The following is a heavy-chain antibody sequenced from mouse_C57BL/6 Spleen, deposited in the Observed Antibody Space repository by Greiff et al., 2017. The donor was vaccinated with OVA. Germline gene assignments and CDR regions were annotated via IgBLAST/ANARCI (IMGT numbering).Heavy chain of an antibody. CDR2: IYPGSGST. CDR1: GYTFTSYW. CDR3: ARYYYDYDEDYAMDY. V-gene: IGHV1-55*01. Sequence: QVQLQQPGAELVKPGASVKMSCKASGYTFTSYWITWVTQRPGQGLEWIGDIYPGSGSTNYNEKFKSKATLTVDTSSSTAYMQLSSLTSEDSAVYYCARYYYDYDEDYAMDYWGQGTSVTVSS. J-gene: IGHJ4*01. D-gene: IGHD2-4*01.